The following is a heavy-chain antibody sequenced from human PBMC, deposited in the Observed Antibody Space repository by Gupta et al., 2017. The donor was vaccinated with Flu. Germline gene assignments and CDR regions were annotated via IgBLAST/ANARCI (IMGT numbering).Heavy chain of an antibody. Sequence: EVQLVESGGGLVHPGRSLRLSCLGSGFRSGDDVMSWFRPPPGKGLGWVGFITDKAYRQTTEYAASVKGRFILSRDDSKSVAYLEMNSLRNEDTAVYYCSRGGYGDYTGSFDYWGQGALVTVSS. CDR2: ITDKAYRQTT. J-gene: IGHJ4*02. CDR3: SRGGYGDYTGSFDY. V-gene: IGHV3-49*03. D-gene: IGHD4-17*01. CDR1: GFRSGDDV.